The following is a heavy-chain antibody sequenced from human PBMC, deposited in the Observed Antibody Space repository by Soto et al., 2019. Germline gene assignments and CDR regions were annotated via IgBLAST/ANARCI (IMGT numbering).Heavy chain of an antibody. CDR3: AKDLGPTSLRFLEWSRPRGMDV. CDR2: ISYDGSNK. CDR1: GFTFSSYG. D-gene: IGHD3-3*01. Sequence: GGSLRLSCAASGFTFSSYGMHWVRQAPGKGLEWVAVISYDGSNKYYADSVKGRFTISRDNSKNTLYLQMNSLRAEDTAVYYCAKDLGPTSLRFLEWSRPRGMDVWGQGTTVTVSS. J-gene: IGHJ6*02. V-gene: IGHV3-30*18.